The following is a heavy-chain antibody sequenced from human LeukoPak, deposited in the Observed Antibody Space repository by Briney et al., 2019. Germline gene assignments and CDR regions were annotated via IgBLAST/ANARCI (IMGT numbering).Heavy chain of an antibody. CDR1: GGSISGYY. V-gene: IGHV4-59*01. D-gene: IGHD4-23*01. CDR3: ARSVVTPYWYFDL. J-gene: IGHJ2*01. CDR2: IYYSGST. Sequence: SETLSLTCTVSGGSISGYYYNWIRQPPGKGLEWIGYIYYSGSTNYNPSLKSRVTISLDTSKNQFSLKLSSVTTADTAVYYCARSVVTPYWYFDLWGRGTLVTVSS.